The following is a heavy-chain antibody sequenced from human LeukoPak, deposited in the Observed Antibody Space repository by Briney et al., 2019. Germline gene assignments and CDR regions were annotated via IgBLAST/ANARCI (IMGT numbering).Heavy chain of an antibody. V-gene: IGHV3-11*04. CDR3: ARAHKDAFDI. Sequence: KPGGSLRLSCAASGFTFSDYYMGWIRQAPGNGREWVAYITSSGSAIYHADSVKGQFTISRDNAKNSLYLQMNTLRAEDTAVYYCARAHKDAFDIWGQGTMVTVSS. CDR1: GFTFSDYY. CDR2: ITSSGSAI. J-gene: IGHJ3*02.